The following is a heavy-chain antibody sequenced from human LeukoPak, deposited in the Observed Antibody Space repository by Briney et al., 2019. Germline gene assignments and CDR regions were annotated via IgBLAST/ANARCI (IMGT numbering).Heavy chain of an antibody. J-gene: IGHJ6*03. CDR1: GFTFSSYA. CDR3: ARGPNGDYTRNYYYYYMDV. Sequence: PGGSLRLSCAASGFTFSSYAMHWVRQAPGKGLEWVAVISYDGSNKYYADSVKGRFTISRDNSKNTLYLQMNSLRAEDTAVYYCARGPNGDYTRNYYYYYMDVWGKGTTVTVSS. V-gene: IGHV3-30-3*01. D-gene: IGHD4-17*01. CDR2: ISYDGSNK.